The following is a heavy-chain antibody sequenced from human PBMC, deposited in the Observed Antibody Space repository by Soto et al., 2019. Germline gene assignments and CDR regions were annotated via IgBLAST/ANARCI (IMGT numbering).Heavy chain of an antibody. CDR1: GVTFSIYG. D-gene: IGHD3-9*01. CDR2: ISGGGGST. J-gene: IGHJ5*02. CDR3: AKDPHVLRYFDWSRSVRDP. Sequence: RSLRLSCGASGVTFSIYGRSWVRQAPGKGLEWVSAISGGGGSTYYAASVKRRFTISGVNSRTRLYLQMNSMRAEDTAVYYCAKDPHVLRYFDWSRSVRDPWRQGTLVTVSS. V-gene: IGHV3-23*01.